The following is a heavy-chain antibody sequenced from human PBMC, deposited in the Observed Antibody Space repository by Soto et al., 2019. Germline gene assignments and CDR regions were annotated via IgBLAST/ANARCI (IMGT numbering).Heavy chain of an antibody. J-gene: IGHJ4*02. D-gene: IGHD6-25*01. CDR3: VRGSDPYKCGF. CDR1: GASVNSGLYF. Sequence: QVQLQESGPGLVKPSQTLSLTCTVSGASVNSGLYFWNWIRQVPGKGLEWIGHVQPSGNIYYNPSLKSRFTMSMDTSNNQVSLQLNSVTVADTAVYYCVRGSDPYKCGFWGQGTLVTVSS. CDR2: VQPSGNI. V-gene: IGHV4-31*03.